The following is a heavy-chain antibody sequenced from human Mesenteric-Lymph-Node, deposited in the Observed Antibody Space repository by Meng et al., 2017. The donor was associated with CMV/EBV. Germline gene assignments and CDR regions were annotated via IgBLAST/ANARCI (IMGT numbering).Heavy chain of an antibody. CDR3: AKSRSSTPGIVDD. Sequence: LLESGPGLGKASGTLSLPSFVSGVSVTSGGYHWSWIRQSPGKGLEWIGYIYGTGITIYNPSLKSRVTILLETSKNQFSLKLNSVTTADTAVYYCAKSRSSTPGIVDDWGQGTLVTVSS. D-gene: IGHD2/OR15-2a*01. V-gene: IGHV4-61*08. CDR2: IYGTGIT. J-gene: IGHJ4*02. CDR1: GVSVTSGGYH.